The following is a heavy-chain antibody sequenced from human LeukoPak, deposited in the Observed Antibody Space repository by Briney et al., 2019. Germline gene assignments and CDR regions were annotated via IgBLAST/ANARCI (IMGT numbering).Heavy chain of an antibody. J-gene: IGHJ4*02. V-gene: IGHV3-23*01. CDR1: GFTFSSYA. CDR2: ISGSGGST. D-gene: IGHD6-13*01. CDR3: AKDQEAAAGPGLFDY. Sequence: GGSLRLSCAASGFTFSSYAMSWVRQAPGKGLEWVSAISGSGGSTYYADSVKGRFTVSRDNSKNTLYLQMNSLRAEDTAAYYCAKDQEAAAGPGLFDYWGQGTLVTVSS.